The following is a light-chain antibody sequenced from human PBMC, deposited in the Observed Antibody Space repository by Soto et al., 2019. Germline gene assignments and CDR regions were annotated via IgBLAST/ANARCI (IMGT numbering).Light chain of an antibody. CDR2: EAS. Sequence: DLQMTQSPSSLSASVGDRVTLTCRANPGINTYLAWYQQRPGSAPKLLIYEASTLQSGVPPRFSGTGSGTHFTLTISSRQPEDVGTYFCQSYNSAPFTFGPGTKVDLK. CDR1: PGINTY. V-gene: IGKV1-27*01. J-gene: IGKJ3*01. CDR3: QSYNSAPFT.